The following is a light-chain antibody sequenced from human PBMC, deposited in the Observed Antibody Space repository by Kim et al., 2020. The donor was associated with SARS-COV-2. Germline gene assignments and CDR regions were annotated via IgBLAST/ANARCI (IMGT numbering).Light chain of an antibody. Sequence: SSELTQDPAVSVALGQTVRITCQGDSLRIYYASWYQQKPGQAPVLVIYGKNNRPSGIPDRFSGSSSGNTASLTITGAQADDESDYYCKSRDSCGNVVFGGGTKLAVL. CDR2: GKN. CDR3: KSRDSCGNVV. J-gene: IGLJ2*01. V-gene: IGLV3-19*01. CDR1: SLRIYY.